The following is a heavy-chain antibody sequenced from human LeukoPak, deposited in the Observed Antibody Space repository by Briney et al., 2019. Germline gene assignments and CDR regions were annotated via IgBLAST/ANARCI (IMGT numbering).Heavy chain of an antibody. Sequence: SETLSLTCTVSGGSISSYYWSWIRQPAGKGLEWIERIYTSGSTNYNPSLKSRVTMSVDTSKNQFSLKLSSVTAADTAVYYCERVGNPLVTVFACFDPWGQGTLVTVSS. CDR1: GGSISSYY. J-gene: IGHJ5*02. V-gene: IGHV4-4*07. D-gene: IGHD3-3*01. CDR2: IYTSGST. CDR3: ERVGNPLVTVFACFDP.